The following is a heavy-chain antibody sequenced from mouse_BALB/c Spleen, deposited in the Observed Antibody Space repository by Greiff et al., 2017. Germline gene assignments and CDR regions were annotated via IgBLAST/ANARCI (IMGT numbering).Heavy chain of an antibody. D-gene: IGHD6-1*01. J-gene: IGHJ2*01. CDR3: TRGYATYYFDD. CDR1: GYAFSSYW. V-gene: IGHV1-80*01. CDR2: IYPGDGDT. Sequence: QVQLQQSGAELVRPGSSVKISCKASGYAFSSYWMNWVKQRPGQGLEWIGQIYPGDGDTNYNGKFKGKATLTADKSSSTAYMQLSSLTSEDSAVYYCTRGYATYYFDDWGQGTTLTVSS.